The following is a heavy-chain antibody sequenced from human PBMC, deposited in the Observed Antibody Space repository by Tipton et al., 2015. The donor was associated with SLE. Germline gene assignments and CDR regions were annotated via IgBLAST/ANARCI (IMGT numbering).Heavy chain of an antibody. CDR1: GGSISSYY. J-gene: IGHJ5*02. CDR3: ARGKPWFDP. Sequence: TLSLTCTVSGGSISSYYWSWIRQPPGKGLEWIGEINHSGSTNYNPSLKSRVTISVDTSKNQFSLKLSSVTAADTAVYYCARGKPWFDPWGQGTLVTVSS. V-gene: IGHV4-34*01. CDR2: INHSGST.